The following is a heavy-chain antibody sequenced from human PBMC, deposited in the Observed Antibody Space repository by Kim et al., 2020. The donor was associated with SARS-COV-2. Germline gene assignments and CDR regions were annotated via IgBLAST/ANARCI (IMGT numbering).Heavy chain of an antibody. CDR2: INHSGST. Sequence: SETLSLTCAVYGGSFSGYYWSWIRQPPGKGLEWIGEINHSGSTNYNPSLKSRVTISVDTSKNQFSLKLSSVTAADTAVYYCARGTDGSGDIALVVWSDY. J-gene: IGHJ4*01. D-gene: IGHD2-8*02. CDR3: ARGTDGSGDIALVVWSDY. V-gene: IGHV4-34*01. CDR1: GGSFSGYY.